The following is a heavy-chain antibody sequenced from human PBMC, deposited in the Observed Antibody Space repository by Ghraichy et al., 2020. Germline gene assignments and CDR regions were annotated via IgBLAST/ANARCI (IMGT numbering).Heavy chain of an antibody. CDR1: GYSLTSYW. CDR2: IYPGDSDT. CDR3: AIWVSDYSYSNWFDP. D-gene: IGHD4-11*01. V-gene: IGHV5-51*01. J-gene: IGHJ5*02. Sequence: GESLNISCKGSGYSLTSYWIGWVRQMPGKGLEWMGIIYPGDSDTRYSPSFQGQVTISADKSINTAYLQWSSLKASDTAMYYCAIWVSDYSYSNWFDPWGQGTLVTVSS.